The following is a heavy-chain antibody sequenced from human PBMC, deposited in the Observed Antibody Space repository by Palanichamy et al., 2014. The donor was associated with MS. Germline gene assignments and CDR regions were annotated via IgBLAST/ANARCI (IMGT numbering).Heavy chain of an antibody. CDR3: AADVGYCTGGVCYGDGMDV. D-gene: IGHD2-8*02. J-gene: IGHJ6*02. Sequence: QMQLVQSGPEVKKPGTSVKVSCKASGFTFTSSAVQWVRQACGQRLEWIGWIVVGSGNTNYAQKFQERVTITRDMSTSTAYMELSSLRSEDTAVYYCAADVGYCTGGVCYGDGMDVWGQGTTVTVSS. CDR2: IVVGSGNT. V-gene: IGHV1-58*01. CDR1: GFTFTSSA.